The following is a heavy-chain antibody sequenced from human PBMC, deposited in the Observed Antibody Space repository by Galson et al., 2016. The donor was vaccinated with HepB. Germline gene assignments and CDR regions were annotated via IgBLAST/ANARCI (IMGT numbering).Heavy chain of an antibody. J-gene: IGHJ6*02. CDR2: INTDTGMP. Sequence: SVKVSCKASGYKFTSIAMNWVRQAPGQGLEWMGWINTDTGMPTYAQGFTGRFVFSLDTSVSTSYPQINSLKADDTAVYYCARDQAYYYGMDVWGQGTTVTVS. CDR3: ARDQAYYYGMDV. CDR1: GYKFTSIA. V-gene: IGHV7-4-1*02.